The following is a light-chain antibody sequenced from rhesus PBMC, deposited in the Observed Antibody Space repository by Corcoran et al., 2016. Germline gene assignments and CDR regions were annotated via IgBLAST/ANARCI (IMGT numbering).Light chain of an antibody. CDR2: AAS. CDR3: QQYVDLPWT. J-gene: IGKJ1*01. CDR1: QGISSW. Sequence: DIQMTQSPSSLSAPVGDRVTITCHASQGISSWLAWYQQKPGKAPKPMSYAASSLQSGGPSRFSGSGSGTDYTLAVSSLQPEDFATYYVQQYVDLPWTFAQGTKVDIK. V-gene: IGKV1-19*01.